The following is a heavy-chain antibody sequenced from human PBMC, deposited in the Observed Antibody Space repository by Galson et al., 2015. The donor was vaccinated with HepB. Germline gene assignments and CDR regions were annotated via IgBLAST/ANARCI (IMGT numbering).Heavy chain of an antibody. CDR2: IDKDGADK. CDR1: GFTFGGYS. Sequence: SLRLSCAASGFTFGGYSMTWVRQAPGKGLAWVANIDKDGADKFYVDSVSGRFTISRDNAKNSLYLQMNSLTVEDTAVYYCARVITGTIDYWGQGILVTVSS. V-gene: IGHV3-7*03. J-gene: IGHJ4*02. CDR3: ARVITGTIDY. D-gene: IGHD4-11*01.